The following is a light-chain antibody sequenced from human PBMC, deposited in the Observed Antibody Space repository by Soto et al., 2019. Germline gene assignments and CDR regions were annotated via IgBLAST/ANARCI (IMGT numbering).Light chain of an antibody. CDR2: KAS. Sequence: DIQMTQSPSTLSASVGDRVTITCRASQSISSWLAWYQQKPGKAPKLLIYKASSLEGGVSSRFNGSGSGTVFTLFISSLQPDDFATYYCQQYHSYSLTFGGGTKV. J-gene: IGKJ4*01. CDR1: QSISSW. CDR3: QQYHSYSLT. V-gene: IGKV1-5*03.